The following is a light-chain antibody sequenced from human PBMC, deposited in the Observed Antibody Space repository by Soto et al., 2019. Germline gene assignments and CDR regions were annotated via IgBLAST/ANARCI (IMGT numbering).Light chain of an antibody. J-gene: IGKJ2*01. V-gene: IGKV3-20*01. CDR2: GAS. CDR1: QSVSSSY. CDR3: QQYGSSPPYT. Sequence: EIVLTQSPGTLSLSPGERATLSCRASQSVSSSYLAWYQQKPGQAPRLLIYGASSRATGIPDRFSGSGSGTAFTLTISRLEPEALAVYYCQQYGSSPPYTFGQGTKLEIK.